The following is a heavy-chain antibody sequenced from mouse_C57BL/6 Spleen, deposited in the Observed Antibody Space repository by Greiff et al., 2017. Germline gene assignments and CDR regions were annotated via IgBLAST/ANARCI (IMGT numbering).Heavy chain of an antibody. Sequence: QVQLQQSGAELVRPGASVTLSCKASGYTFTDYEMHWVKQTPVHGLEWIGAIDPETGGTAYNQKFKGKAILTADKSSSTAYMELRSLTSEDSAVYYCARSRDYGSNAARYFDGWGTGTTVTVSS. J-gene: IGHJ1*03. CDR3: ARSRDYGSNAARYFDG. V-gene: IGHV1-15*01. CDR1: GYTFTDYE. D-gene: IGHD1-1*01. CDR2: IDPETGGT.